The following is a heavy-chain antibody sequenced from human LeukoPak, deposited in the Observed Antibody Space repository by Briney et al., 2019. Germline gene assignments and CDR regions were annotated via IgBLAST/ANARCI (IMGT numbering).Heavy chain of an antibody. Sequence: GGSLRLSGAASGFTFSSYAMRGVRQAPGKRRVWVSAISGSGGRTYNADSVKGRFPISRDNSKNTLYLQMNSLRAEDTAVYYCAKDLTYYDFWSGYYIGGQGTLVTVSS. J-gene: IGHJ4*02. CDR2: ISGSGGRT. CDR1: GFTFSSYA. D-gene: IGHD3-3*01. V-gene: IGHV3-23*01. CDR3: AKDLTYYDFWSGYYI.